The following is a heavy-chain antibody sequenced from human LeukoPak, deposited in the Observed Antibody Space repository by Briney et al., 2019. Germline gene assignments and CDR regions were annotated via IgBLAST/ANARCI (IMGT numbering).Heavy chain of an antibody. D-gene: IGHD2-2*01. CDR3: ARDNPYCSSTSCSDY. CDR2: IYYSGST. Sequence: SQTLSLTCTVSGGSISSGDYYWSWIRQSPGKGLEWIGYIYYSGSTYYNSSLKSRVTISVDTSKNQFSLKLSSVTAADTAVYYCARDNPYCSSTSCSDYWGQGTLVTVSS. V-gene: IGHV4-30-4*01. CDR1: GGSISSGDYY. J-gene: IGHJ4*02.